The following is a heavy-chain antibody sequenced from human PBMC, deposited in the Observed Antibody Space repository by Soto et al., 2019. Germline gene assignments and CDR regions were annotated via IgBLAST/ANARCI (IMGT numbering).Heavy chain of an antibody. Sequence: QVRLQESGPGLVKPSATLSLTCTVSDGSISSYYWSWIRQPPGKGLEWIGYIYGTGTTNYAPSLKSRVTMSLHTSKNQFSLTLNSVIAADTAMYYCAGFSSGTYLFGLWGPGTLVTVSS. CDR1: DGSISSYY. D-gene: IGHD1-26*01. V-gene: IGHV4-59*01. CDR2: IYGTGTT. J-gene: IGHJ4*02. CDR3: AGFSSGTYLFGL.